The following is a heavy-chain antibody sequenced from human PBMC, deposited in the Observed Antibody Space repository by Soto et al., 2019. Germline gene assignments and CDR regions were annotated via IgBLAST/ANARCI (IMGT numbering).Heavy chain of an antibody. D-gene: IGHD3-10*01. V-gene: IGHV1-69*06. CDR2: IIPIFGTA. J-gene: IGHJ5*02. CDR1: GGTFSSYA. CDR3: ARVTMVRGVISGNWFDP. Sequence: ASVKVSCKASGGTFSSYAISWVRQAPGQGLEWMGGIIPIFGTANYAQKFQGRVTITADKSTSTAYMELSSLRSEDTAVYYCARVTMVRGVISGNWFDPWGQGTLVTVSS.